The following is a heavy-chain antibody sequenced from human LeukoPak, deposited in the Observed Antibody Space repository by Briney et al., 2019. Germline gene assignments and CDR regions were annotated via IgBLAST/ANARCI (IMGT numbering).Heavy chain of an antibody. CDR1: GFTFSNYI. D-gene: IGHD3-22*01. CDR2: ISSSSSTI. V-gene: IGHV3-48*01. J-gene: IGHJ3*02. Sequence: GGSLRLSCAASGFTFSNYIMNWVRQAPGKGLEWVSYISSSSSTIYYTDSVKGRFTISRDNAKNTLYLQMNSLRAEDTAVYYCAKGGYYASSGSYAFDIWGQGTMVTVSS. CDR3: AKGGYYASSGSYAFDI.